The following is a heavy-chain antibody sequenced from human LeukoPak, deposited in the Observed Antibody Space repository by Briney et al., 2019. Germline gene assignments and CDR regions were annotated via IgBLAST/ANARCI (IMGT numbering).Heavy chain of an antibody. D-gene: IGHD3-3*01. CDR1: GFTFSSYA. J-gene: IGHJ4*02. CDR2: ISYDGSNK. V-gene: IGHV3-30*04. CDR3: ARDRAWNYFDY. Sequence: GGSLRLSCAASGFTFSSYAMHWVRQAPGKGPEWVAVISYDGSNKYYADSVKGRFTISRDNSKNTLYLQMDSLRAEDTAVYYCARDRAWNYFDYWGQGTLVTVSS.